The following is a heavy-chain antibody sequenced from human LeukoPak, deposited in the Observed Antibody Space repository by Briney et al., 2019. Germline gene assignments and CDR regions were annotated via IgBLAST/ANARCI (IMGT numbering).Heavy chain of an antibody. D-gene: IGHD1-14*01. Sequence: GGSLRLSCAASRFTFSSYSMNWVRQAPGKGLEWVSGISWDSGTIGYADSVKGRFTISRDNAKNSLYLQMNSLRTEDTALYYCAKGTGTSSYDYWGQGTLVTVSS. J-gene: IGHJ4*02. CDR3: AKGTGTSSYDY. V-gene: IGHV3-9*01. CDR1: RFTFSSYS. CDR2: ISWDSGTI.